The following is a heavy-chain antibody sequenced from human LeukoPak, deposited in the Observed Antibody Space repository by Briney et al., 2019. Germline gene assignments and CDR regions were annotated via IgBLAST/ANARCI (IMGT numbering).Heavy chain of an antibody. D-gene: IGHD6-13*01. Sequence: ASVKVSCKASGYTFTSYGISWVRQAPGQGLEWMGWISAYNGNTNYAQNLQGRVTMTTDTSTSTAYMELRSLRSDDTAVYYCARGPTGRYSSSWYPTIDDAFDIWGQGTMVTVSS. CDR3: ARGPTGRYSSSWYPTIDDAFDI. CDR1: GYTFTSYG. CDR2: ISAYNGNT. V-gene: IGHV1-18*01. J-gene: IGHJ3*02.